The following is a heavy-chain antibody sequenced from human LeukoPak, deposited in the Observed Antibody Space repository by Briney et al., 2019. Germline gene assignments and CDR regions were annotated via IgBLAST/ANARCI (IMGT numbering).Heavy chain of an antibody. J-gene: IGHJ5*02. Sequence: SETLSLTCTVSGGSISSYYWSWIRQPPGKGLEWIGYIYYSGSTNYNPSLKSRVTISVDTSKNQFSLKLSSVTAADTAVYYCARTWKQWLEDSWFDPWGQGTLVTVSS. CDR2: IYYSGST. CDR3: ARTWKQWLEDSWFDP. D-gene: IGHD6-19*01. V-gene: IGHV4-59*08. CDR1: GGSISSYY.